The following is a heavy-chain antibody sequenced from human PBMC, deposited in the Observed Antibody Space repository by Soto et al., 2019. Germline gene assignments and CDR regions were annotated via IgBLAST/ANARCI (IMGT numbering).Heavy chain of an antibody. CDR2: IYYSGTT. D-gene: IGHD4-17*01. CDR1: GGSISGYH. Sequence: TLEILSLTCTVSGGSISGYHWSWIRQPPGKGLEWIGCIYYSGTTNYNPSLKSRVTISVDTSKNQFSLKLSSVTAADTAVYYCARQESDYNILDYWGQGALVTVSS. J-gene: IGHJ4*02. CDR3: ARQESDYNILDY. V-gene: IGHV4-59*08.